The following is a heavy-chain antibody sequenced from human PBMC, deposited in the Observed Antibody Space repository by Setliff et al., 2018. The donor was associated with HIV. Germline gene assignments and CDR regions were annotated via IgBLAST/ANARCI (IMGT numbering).Heavy chain of an antibody. CDR3: ARQGNWEFDY. J-gene: IGHJ4*02. Sequence: GGSLRLSCRASGFTFRTYEMNWVRQAPGEGLEWISYIDAGSSSMYYADSVRGRFTISRDNAKNTVYLQMNSLRAEDTALYYCARQGNWEFDYWGQGTLVTVSS. D-gene: IGHD7-27*01. V-gene: IGHV3-48*03. CDR2: IDAGSSSM. CDR1: GFTFRTYE.